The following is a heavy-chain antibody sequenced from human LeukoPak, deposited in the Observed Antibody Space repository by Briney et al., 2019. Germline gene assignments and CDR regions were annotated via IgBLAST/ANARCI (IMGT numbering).Heavy chain of an antibody. CDR1: GGSISSYY. CDR2: IYYSGST. CDR3: ARGFGGSYPDAFDI. V-gene: IGHV4-59*01. Sequence: SETLSLTCTVSGGSISSYYWSWIRQPPGKGLEWIGYIYYSGSTNYNPSLKSRVTISVDTSKNQFSLKLSSVTAADTAVYYCARGFGGSYPDAFDIWRQGTMVTVSS. D-gene: IGHD1-26*01. J-gene: IGHJ3*02.